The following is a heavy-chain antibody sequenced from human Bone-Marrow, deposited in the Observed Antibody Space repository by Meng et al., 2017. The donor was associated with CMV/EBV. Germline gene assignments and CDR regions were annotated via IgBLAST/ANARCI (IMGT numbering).Heavy chain of an antibody. CDR1: GGSISSYY. CDR2: IYYSGST. J-gene: IGHJ5*02. V-gene: IGHV4-59*08. CDR3: ARGRTFYCSSTTCYLDWLDP. D-gene: IGHD2-2*01. Sequence: GSLRLSCTVSGGSISSYYWSWIRQPPGKGLEWIGYIYYSGSTNYNPSLKSRVTISVDTSKNQFSLKLSSVTAADTAVYYCARGRTFYCSSTTCYLDWLDPWGQGTRVTVSS.